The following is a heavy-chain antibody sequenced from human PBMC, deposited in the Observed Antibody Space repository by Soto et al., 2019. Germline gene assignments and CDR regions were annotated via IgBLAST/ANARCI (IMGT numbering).Heavy chain of an antibody. CDR2: ISYDGSNK. D-gene: IGHD6-19*01. V-gene: IGHV3-30*18. J-gene: IGHJ4*02. Sequence: QVQLVESGGGVVQPGRSLRLSCAASGFTFSSYGMHWVRQAPGKGLEWVAVISYDGSNKYYADSVKGRFTISRDNSKNTLYLQMNSLRAEETAVYYCAKGVRGSIAVAGPDYWGQGTLVTVSS. CDR3: AKGVRGSIAVAGPDY. CDR1: GFTFSSYG.